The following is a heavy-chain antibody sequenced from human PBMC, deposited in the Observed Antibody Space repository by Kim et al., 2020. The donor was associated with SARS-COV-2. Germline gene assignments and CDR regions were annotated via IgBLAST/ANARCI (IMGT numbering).Heavy chain of an antibody. CDR3: ARARSTMIVVQHFDY. V-gene: IGHV4-31*03. CDR1: GGSISSGGYY. J-gene: IGHJ4*02. Sequence: SENLSLTCTVSGGSISSGGYYWSWIRQHPGKGLEWIGYIYYSGSTYYNPSLKSRVTISVDTSKNQFSLKLSSVTAADTAVYYCARARSTMIVVQHFDYWGQGTLVTVSS. D-gene: IGHD3-22*01. CDR2: IYYSGST.